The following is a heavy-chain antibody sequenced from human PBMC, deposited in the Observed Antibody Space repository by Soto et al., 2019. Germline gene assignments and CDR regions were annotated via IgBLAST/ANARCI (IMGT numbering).Heavy chain of an antibody. Sequence: QLQLQESGSGLVKPSETLSLTCIVSNGSISSRSSYWGWIRQTPAKGLEWIGSSYYIGNTYYNPSIKRRLTICRETSKTQFSLKMNSVTAADTAVYFCGGQDYGAKGYDFENWGQGALVTVSS. D-gene: IGHD4-17*01. J-gene: IGHJ4*02. CDR3: GGQDYGAKGYDFEN. V-gene: IGHV4-39*01. CDR2: SYYIGNT. CDR1: NGSISSRSSY.